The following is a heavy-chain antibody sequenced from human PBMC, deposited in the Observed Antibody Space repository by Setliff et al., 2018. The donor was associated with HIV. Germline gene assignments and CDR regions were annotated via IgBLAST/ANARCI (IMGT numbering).Heavy chain of an antibody. D-gene: IGHD4-17*01. Sequence: SETLSLTCSVSGDSINNNNYYWGWIRQPPGKGLEWIASVFYTGSTYCRPSLKSRVTLSVELSKNHFSLELTSVTAADTAVYYCATSLNGDSEPWYFDFWGRGSLVTVSS. CDR1: GDSINNNNYY. CDR3: ATSLNGDSEPWYFDF. V-gene: IGHV4-39*02. CDR2: VFYTGST. J-gene: IGHJ2*01.